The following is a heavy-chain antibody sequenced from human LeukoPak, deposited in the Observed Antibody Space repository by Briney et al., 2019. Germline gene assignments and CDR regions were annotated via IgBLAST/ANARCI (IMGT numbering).Heavy chain of an antibody. J-gene: IGHJ5*02. Sequence: SETLSLTCTVSGGSISSYYWSWIRQPPGKGLEWIGYIYYSGSTNYNPSLKSRVTISVDTSKNQFSLKLSSVTAADTAVYYCARVSVASSSNPWGQGTLVTVSS. CDR3: ARVSVASSSNP. D-gene: IGHD6-19*01. V-gene: IGHV4-59*01. CDR1: GGSISSYY. CDR2: IYYSGST.